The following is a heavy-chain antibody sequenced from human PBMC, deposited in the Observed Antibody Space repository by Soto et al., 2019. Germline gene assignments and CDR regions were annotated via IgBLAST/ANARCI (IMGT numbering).Heavy chain of an antibody. V-gene: IGHV4-31*03. CDR2: IYYSGST. CDR1: GGSISSGGYY. J-gene: IGHJ6*02. Sequence: PSETLSLTCTVSGGSISSGGYYWSWIRQHPGKGLEWIGYIYYSGSTYYNPSLKSRVTISVDTSKNQFSLKLSSVTAADTAVYYCARDGSGYSYGYVFYYGMDVWGQGTTVTVSS. D-gene: IGHD5-18*01. CDR3: ARDGSGYSYGYVFYYGMDV.